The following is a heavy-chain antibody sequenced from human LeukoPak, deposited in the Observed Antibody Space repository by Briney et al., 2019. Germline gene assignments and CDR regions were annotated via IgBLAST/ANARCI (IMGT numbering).Heavy chain of an antibody. Sequence: GGSLRLSCAASGFTFSNYWMHWVRHVPGKGLVWVSRINDDGSFTTYADSVKGRFIISRDNAKNTLYLQMNSLRAEDTAVYYCAREILEPGKTLTYWGQGSLITVSS. J-gene: IGHJ4*02. CDR1: GFTFSNYW. CDR2: INDDGSFT. D-gene: IGHD1-14*01. V-gene: IGHV3-74*03. CDR3: AREILEPGKTLTY.